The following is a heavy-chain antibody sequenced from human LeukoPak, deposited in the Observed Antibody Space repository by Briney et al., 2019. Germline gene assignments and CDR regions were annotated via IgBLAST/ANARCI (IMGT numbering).Heavy chain of an antibody. CDR2: INHSGST. CDR3: ARGRDYYYDSSGYQRRERYYYYYGMDV. V-gene: IGHV4-34*01. Sequence: PSETLSLTCAVYGGSFSGYYWSWIRQPPGKGLEWIGEINHSGSTNYNPSLKSRVTISVDTSKNQFSLKLSSVTAADTAVYYCARGRDYYYDSSGYQRRERYYYYYGMDVWGQGTTVTVSS. J-gene: IGHJ6*02. D-gene: IGHD3-22*01. CDR1: GGSFSGYY.